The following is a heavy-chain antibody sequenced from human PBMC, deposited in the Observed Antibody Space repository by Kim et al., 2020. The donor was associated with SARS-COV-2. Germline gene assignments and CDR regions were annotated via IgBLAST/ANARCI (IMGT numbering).Heavy chain of an antibody. V-gene: IGHV4-39*01. Sequence: SETLSLTCTVSGGSISSSSYYWGWIRQPPGKGLEWIGSIYYSGSTYDNPSLKSRVTISVDTSKNQFSLKLSSVTAADTAVYYCASYSSSLLYYFDYWGQGTLVTVSS. J-gene: IGHJ4*02. CDR3: ASYSSSLLYYFDY. CDR2: IYYSGST. D-gene: IGHD6-13*01. CDR1: GGSISSSSYY.